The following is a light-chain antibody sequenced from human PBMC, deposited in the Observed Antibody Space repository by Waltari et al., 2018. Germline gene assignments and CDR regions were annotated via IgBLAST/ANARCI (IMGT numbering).Light chain of an antibody. CDR3: QQYNNWPSWT. CDR1: QSVSRN. Sequence: EIVMTQSPATLSVSPGERATISCRASQSVSRNLAWYKQKPGQAPRLLIYGASRRATSIPARFSGSGSGTEFTLTISSMQSEDFAVYYCQQYNNWPSWTFGQGTKVEIK. J-gene: IGKJ1*01. V-gene: IGKV3-15*01. CDR2: GAS.